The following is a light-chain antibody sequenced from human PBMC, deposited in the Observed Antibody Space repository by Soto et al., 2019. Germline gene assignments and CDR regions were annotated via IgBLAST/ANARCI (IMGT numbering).Light chain of an antibody. V-gene: IGKV3-20*01. J-gene: IGKJ1*01. Sequence: EIVLTQSPGTLSLSPGERATLSCRASQSVSGSYLAWYQQKPGQAPRLLIYGASSRATGIPDRFSGSGSGTDFTLTISRLEPEDFAVYYCQQYGSWWTFGQGTKVEIK. CDR3: QQYGSWWT. CDR1: QSVSGSY. CDR2: GAS.